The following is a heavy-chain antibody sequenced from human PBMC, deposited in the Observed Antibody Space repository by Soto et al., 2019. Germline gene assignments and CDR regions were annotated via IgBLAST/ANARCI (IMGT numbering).Heavy chain of an antibody. CDR3: ARHYYDFWSGYYSDYYYYYMDV. CDR1: GGSISSYY. Sequence: LSLTCTVSGGSISSYYWSWIRQPPGKGLEWIGYIYYSGSTNYNPSLKSRVTISVDTSKNQFSLKLSSVTAADTAVYYCARHYYDFWSGYYSDYYYYYMDVWGKGTTVTVSS. V-gene: IGHV4-59*08. CDR2: IYYSGST. D-gene: IGHD3-3*01. J-gene: IGHJ6*03.